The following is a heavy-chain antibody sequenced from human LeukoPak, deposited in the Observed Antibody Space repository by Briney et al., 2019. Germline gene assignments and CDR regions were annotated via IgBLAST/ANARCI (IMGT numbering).Heavy chain of an antibody. CDR3: ARQGSGILDY. D-gene: IGHD1-26*01. J-gene: IGHJ4*02. Sequence: GESLKISCKGSGYTFSRYWIGWVRQMPGKGLEWMGIIYPSDSDTRYSPSLQGQVAISADKSISTAYLQWSSLRASDTAMYYCARQGSGILDYWGQGTLVTVSS. CDR2: IYPSDSDT. CDR1: GYTFSRYW. V-gene: IGHV5-51*01.